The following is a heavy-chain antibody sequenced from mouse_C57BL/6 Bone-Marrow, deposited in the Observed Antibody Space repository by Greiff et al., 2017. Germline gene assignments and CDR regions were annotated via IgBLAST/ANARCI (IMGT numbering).Heavy chain of an antibody. D-gene: IGHD4-1*01. CDR3: AGSGPLGRSVDY. CDR2: IYPTSGRT. V-gene: IGHV1-55*01. Sequence: VQLQQPGAELVKPGASVQMSCKASGYTFTSYWITWVKQWPGQGLEWIGDIYPTSGRTNDNEKFKSKAILTVDTSSNTAYMQLSSLTSEDTAVFDRAGSGPLGRSVDYWGQGTTLTVSS. J-gene: IGHJ2*01. CDR1: GYTFTSYW.